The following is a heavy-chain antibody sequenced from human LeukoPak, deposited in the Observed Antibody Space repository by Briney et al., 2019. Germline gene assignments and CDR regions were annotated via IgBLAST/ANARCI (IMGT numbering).Heavy chain of an antibody. CDR1: GFTVSSNY. D-gene: IGHD2-15*01. CDR2: IYGGGST. J-gene: IGHJ4*02. V-gene: IGHV3-66*01. CDR3: ASRPTLGYCSGGSCSDGPDY. Sequence: PGGSLRLSCAASGFTVSSNYMSWVRQAPGKGLEWVSVIYGGGSTFYADSVKGRFTISRDNSKNTLYLQMNSLRAEDTAVYYCASRPTLGYCSGGSCSDGPDYGGQGTLVTVSA.